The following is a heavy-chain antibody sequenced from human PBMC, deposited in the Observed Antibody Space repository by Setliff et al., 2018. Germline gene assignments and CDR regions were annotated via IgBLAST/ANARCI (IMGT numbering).Heavy chain of an antibody. Sequence: PSETLSLTCTVSGGSLRNNFWGWIRQSPGKGLEWIGSLYYSGDTYYNPSLKSRVTMSVDMSKNQFSLKLSSVTAADTAVYSCARAPGRRSGYDPYYFDYWGQGTLVTVSS. V-gene: IGHV4-39*01. J-gene: IGHJ4*02. D-gene: IGHD5-12*01. CDR1: GGSLRNNF. CDR2: LYYSGDT. CDR3: ARAPGRRSGYDPYYFDY.